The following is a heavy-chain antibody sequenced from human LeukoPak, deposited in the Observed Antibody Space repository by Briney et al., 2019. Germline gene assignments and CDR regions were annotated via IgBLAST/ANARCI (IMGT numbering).Heavy chain of an antibody. D-gene: IGHD2-15*01. CDR3: ARNDGGLPS. CDR1: GFMFEDYG. Sequence: VRSLRLSCEGSGFMFEDYGMSWVRQSPGKGLEWVSGINWTGERTDYADSVKGRFTISRDNAKKSLYLQMDGLRDEDTAMYYCARNDGGLPSWGQGTLVTVSS. CDR2: INWTGERT. J-gene: IGHJ5*02. V-gene: IGHV3-20*04.